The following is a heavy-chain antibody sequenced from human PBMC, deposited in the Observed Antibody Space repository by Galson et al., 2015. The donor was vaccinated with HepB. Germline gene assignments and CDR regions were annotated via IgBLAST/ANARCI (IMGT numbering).Heavy chain of an antibody. CDR2: VTGSGDRT. Sequence: SLRLSCAASGFRFNSYAMTCVRQAPGKGLQWLSRVTGSGDRTYYADFVKDRFTISRDNSKNNLFLQVNSLRVEDTAVYYCAKGAYLSSAYLYGMDLWGHGTTVIVSS. CDR3: AKGAYLSSAYLYGMDL. CDR1: GFRFNSYA. J-gene: IGHJ6*02. V-gene: IGHV3-23*01. D-gene: IGHD6-6*01.